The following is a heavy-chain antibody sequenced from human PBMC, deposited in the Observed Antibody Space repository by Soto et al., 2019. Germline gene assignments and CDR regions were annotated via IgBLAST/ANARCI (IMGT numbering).Heavy chain of an antibody. J-gene: IGHJ5*02. CDR3: ARETFGYSSSVKNWFDP. Sequence: ASVKVSCKASGGTFSSYAISWVRQAPGQGLEWMGGIIPIFGTANYAQKFQGRVTITADESTSTAYMELSSLRSEDTAVYYCARETFGYSSSVKNWFDPWGQGTLVT. V-gene: IGHV1-69*13. CDR2: IIPIFGTA. D-gene: IGHD6-6*01. CDR1: GGTFSSYA.